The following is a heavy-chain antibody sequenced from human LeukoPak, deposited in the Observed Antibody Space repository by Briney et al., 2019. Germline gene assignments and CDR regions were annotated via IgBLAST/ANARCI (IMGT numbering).Heavy chain of an antibody. D-gene: IGHD3-10*01. J-gene: IGHJ4*02. V-gene: IGHV3-23*01. Sequence: GGSLRLSCAASGFTFSSYAMRWVRQAPGEGLEWVSSISGSGGSTYYADSVKGRFTISRDNSKNTLYLQMNSLRADDTAVYYCAKDWDYYGSRSYSDYWGQGTLVTVSS. CDR1: GFTFSSYA. CDR2: ISGSGGST. CDR3: AKDWDYYGSRSYSDY.